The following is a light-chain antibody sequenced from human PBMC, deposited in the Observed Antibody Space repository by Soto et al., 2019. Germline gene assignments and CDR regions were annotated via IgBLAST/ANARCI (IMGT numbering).Light chain of an antibody. J-gene: IGKJ1*01. CDR1: QSVGTN. CDR2: GVS. V-gene: IGKV3-15*01. Sequence: ERVMTQSPVTLSVSPGESVTLSCRANQSVGTNLAWYQQKPGQAPSLLIYGVSTRATGIPTRFSGSGSGRQFTLTISSLQSEDFAVYYCQQYNNWPQTFGQGTKVEIK. CDR3: QQYNNWPQT.